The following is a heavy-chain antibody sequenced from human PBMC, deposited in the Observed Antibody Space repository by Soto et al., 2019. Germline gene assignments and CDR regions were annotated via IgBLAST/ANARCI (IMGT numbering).Heavy chain of an antibody. CDR1: GYTFSSSS. J-gene: IGHJ6*02. CDR2: INVYNGDT. Sequence: QVQLVQSGVEVKKPGASVKVSCKASGYTFSSSSISWVRQAPGQGLEWMGWINVYNGDTNYVQKFQGRVTMTTDTSTSTDYMELTILTSDAAAIYYCARGIGGGEAVWGQGTTVTVSS. CDR3: ARGIGGGEAV. D-gene: IGHD3-16*01. V-gene: IGHV1-18*01.